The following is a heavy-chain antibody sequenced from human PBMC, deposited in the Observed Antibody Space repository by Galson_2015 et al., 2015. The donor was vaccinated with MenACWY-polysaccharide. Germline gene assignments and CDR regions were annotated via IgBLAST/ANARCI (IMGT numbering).Heavy chain of an antibody. CDR1: GFTFNNYD. V-gene: IGHV3-13*01. CDR3: ARGSGVAIMDV. D-gene: IGHD3-3*01. J-gene: IGHJ6*02. CDR2: IGTAGDT. Sequence: SLRLSCAASGFTFNNYDMYWVRQTPGKGLEWVSSIGTAGDTYYPGSVKGRFTTSREDAKNSLYLQMTSLRAGDTAVYYCARGSGVAIMDVWGQGTPVTVSS.